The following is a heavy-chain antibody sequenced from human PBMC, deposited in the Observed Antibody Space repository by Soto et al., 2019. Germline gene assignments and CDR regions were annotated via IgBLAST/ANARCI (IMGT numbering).Heavy chain of an antibody. CDR1: GFTFSSYA. CDR3: AKDDTYYYDSSGYYFFDY. J-gene: IGHJ4*02. CDR2: ISGSGGST. V-gene: IGHV3-23*01. Sequence: GGSLRLSCAASGFTFSSYAMSWVRQAPGKGLEWVSAISGSGGSTYYADSVKGRFTISRDNSKNTLYLQMNSLRAEDTAVYYCAKDDTYYYDSSGYYFFDYWGQGTLVTVSS. D-gene: IGHD3-22*01.